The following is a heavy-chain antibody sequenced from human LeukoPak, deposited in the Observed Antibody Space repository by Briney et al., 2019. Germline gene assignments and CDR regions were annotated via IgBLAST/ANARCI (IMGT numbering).Heavy chain of an antibody. Sequence: PGGSLRLSCATSGFAFSSYWMSWVRQAPGKGLEWVANIKQGGSDKYYVDSVKGRFTISRDDAKNSLYLQMNSLRAEDTAVYYCAYTNNLKYWGQGTLVTVSS. D-gene: IGHD3-16*01. V-gene: IGHV3-7*02. J-gene: IGHJ4*02. CDR1: GFAFSSYW. CDR3: AYTNNLKY. CDR2: IKQGGSDK.